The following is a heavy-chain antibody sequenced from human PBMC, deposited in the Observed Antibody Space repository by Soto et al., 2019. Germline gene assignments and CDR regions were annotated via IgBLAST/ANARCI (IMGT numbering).Heavy chain of an antibody. CDR1: GGSFSGYY. CDR2: INHSGST. V-gene: IGHV4-34*01. J-gene: IGHJ3*02. Sequence: PSETLSLTCAVYGGSFSGYYWSWIRQPPGKGLEWIGEINHSGSTNYNPSLKSRVTISVDTSKNQFSLKLSSVTAADTAVYYCARGFPPLYSSSRHGAFDIWGQGTMVT. CDR3: ARGFPPLYSSSRHGAFDI. D-gene: IGHD6-13*01.